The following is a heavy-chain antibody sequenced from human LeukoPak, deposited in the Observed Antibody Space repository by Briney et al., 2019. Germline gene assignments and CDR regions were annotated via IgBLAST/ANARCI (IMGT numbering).Heavy chain of an antibody. V-gene: IGHV3-74*01. J-gene: IGHJ4*02. D-gene: IGHD3-22*01. CDR1: GFSFSSYW. CDR2: ISSDGSIT. Sequence: PGGSLRLSCVASGFSFSSYWMNWVRHAPGKGLVWVSRISSDGSITSYADSVRGRFTISRDNAKNTVSVQMNSLRAEDTAVYYCVRFDSSGHYYYFDYWGQGALVTVSS. CDR3: VRFDSSGHYYYFDY.